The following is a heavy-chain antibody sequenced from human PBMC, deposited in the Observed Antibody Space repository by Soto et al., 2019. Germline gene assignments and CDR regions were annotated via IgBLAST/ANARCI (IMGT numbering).Heavy chain of an antibody. D-gene: IGHD3-10*01. CDR3: AKSQRYGSGSYYADY. CDR1: GFTFSSYA. J-gene: IGHJ4*02. V-gene: IGHV3-23*01. CDR2: ISGSGGST. Sequence: EVQLLESGGGLVQPGGSLRLSCAASGFTFSSYAMSWVRQAPGKGLEWVSAISGSGGSTYYADSVKGRFTISRDNSKNTLCLQMNSLRAEDTAVYYCAKSQRYGSGSYYADYWGQGTLVTVSS.